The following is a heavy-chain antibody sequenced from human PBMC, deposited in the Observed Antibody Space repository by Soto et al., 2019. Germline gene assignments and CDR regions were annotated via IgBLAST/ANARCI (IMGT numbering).Heavy chain of an antibody. CDR1: GYTFTGYY. CDR3: ARGDDYVWGSYRSDAFDI. J-gene: IGHJ3*02. D-gene: IGHD3-16*02. V-gene: IGHV1-2*04. CDR2: INPNSGGT. Sequence: GASVKVSCKASGYTFTGYYMHWVRQAPGQGLEWMGWINPNSGGTNYAQKFQGWVTMTRDTSISTAYMELSRLRSDDTAVYYCARGDDYVWGSYRSDAFDIWGQGTMVTVSS.